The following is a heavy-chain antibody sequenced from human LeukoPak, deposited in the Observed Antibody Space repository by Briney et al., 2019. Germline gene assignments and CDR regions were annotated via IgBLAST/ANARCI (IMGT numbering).Heavy chain of an antibody. V-gene: IGHV1-2*02. CDR2: INPNSGGT. Sequence: APVKVSCKASGYTFTGYYMHWVRQAPGQGLEWMGWINPNSGGTNYAQKFQGRVTMTRDTSISTAYMELSRLRSDDTAVYYCARAYYDFWSGYPFDYWGQGTLVTVSS. J-gene: IGHJ4*02. CDR1: GYTFTGYY. CDR3: ARAYYDFWSGYPFDY. D-gene: IGHD3-3*01.